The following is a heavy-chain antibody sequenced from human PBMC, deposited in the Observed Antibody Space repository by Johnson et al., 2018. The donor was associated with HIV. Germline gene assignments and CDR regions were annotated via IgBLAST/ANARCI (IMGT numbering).Heavy chain of an antibody. CDR1: GFTFSDYY. Sequence: LVESGGGLVQPGGSLRLSCAASGFTFSDYYMSWIRQAPGKGLEWVSYISSRGSTIYYADSVKGRFTISRDNAKNSLYLQMNSLRAEDTAVYYCARYHYYDSRLNDAFDIWGQGTMVTVSS. J-gene: IGHJ3*02. CDR2: ISSRGSTI. CDR3: ARYHYYDSRLNDAFDI. D-gene: IGHD3-22*01. V-gene: IGHV3-11*04.